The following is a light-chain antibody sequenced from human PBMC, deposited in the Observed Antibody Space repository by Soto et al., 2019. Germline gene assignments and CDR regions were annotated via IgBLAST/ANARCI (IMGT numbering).Light chain of an antibody. J-gene: IGKJ4*01. CDR3: QQYGSSPKLT. CDR1: QSVSNNY. CDR2: GAS. V-gene: IGKV3-20*01. Sequence: EVVMTQSPGTLSLSPGERATLSCRASQSVSNNYLAWYQQKPGQAPRPLIYGASNRATGIPDRFSGSGSGTDFTLTISRLEPEDFAVYYCQQYGSSPKLTFGGGTKVDIK.